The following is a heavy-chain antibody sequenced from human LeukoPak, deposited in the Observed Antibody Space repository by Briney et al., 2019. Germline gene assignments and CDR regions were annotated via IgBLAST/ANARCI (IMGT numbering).Heavy chain of an antibody. V-gene: IGHV1-69*02. D-gene: IGHD1-7*01. Sequence: SVKVSCKASGGTFSSYTISWVRQAPGQGLEWMGRIIPILGIANHAQKFQGRVTITADKSTSTAYMELSSLRSEDTAVYYCASRLALYNWNSLDYWGQGTLVTVSS. CDR1: GGTFSSYT. CDR2: IIPILGIA. CDR3: ASRLALYNWNSLDY. J-gene: IGHJ4*02.